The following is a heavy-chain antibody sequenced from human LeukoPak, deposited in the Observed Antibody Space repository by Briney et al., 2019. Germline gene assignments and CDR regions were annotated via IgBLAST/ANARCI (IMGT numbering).Heavy chain of an antibody. CDR1: GFTFSSAC. J-gene: IGHJ4*02. Sequence: GGSLRLSCAASGFTFSSACLSWVRQAPGKGLEWVGRIRTKSDGETVDYAAPVKGRFTISRDDSKNTLFLQMNSLKTEDTAVYYCATPALGRRLYYYDYWGQGTLVTVSS. V-gene: IGHV3-15*07. D-gene: IGHD3-16*01. CDR2: IRTKSDGETV. CDR3: ATPALGRRLYYYDY.